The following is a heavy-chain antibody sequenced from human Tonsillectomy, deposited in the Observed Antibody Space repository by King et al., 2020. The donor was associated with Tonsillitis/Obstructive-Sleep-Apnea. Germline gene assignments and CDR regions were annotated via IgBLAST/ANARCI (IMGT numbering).Heavy chain of an antibody. Sequence: QLVQSGAEVKKPGSSVKVSCKASGGTFSSYAISWVRQAPGQGLEWMGRIIPILGIANYAQKCQGRVTITADKSTSTAYMELSSLRSEDTAGYYWARGGPRYNWNDCYMDVWGKGTTVTVSS. CDR1: GGTFSSYA. CDR3: ARGGPRYNWNDCYMDV. J-gene: IGHJ6*03. D-gene: IGHD1-1*01. CDR2: IIPILGIA. V-gene: IGHV1-69*09.